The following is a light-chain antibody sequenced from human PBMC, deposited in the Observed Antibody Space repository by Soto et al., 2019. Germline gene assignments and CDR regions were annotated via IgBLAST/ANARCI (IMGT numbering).Light chain of an antibody. CDR3: QQYNNRRT. V-gene: IGKV3-15*01. CDR1: QSVSSF. CDR2: DTS. J-gene: IGKJ1*01. Sequence: EIVMTQSPATLSVSPGERATLSCRASQSVSSFLAWYQQKPGQAPRLLIYDTSTRATGIPPRFSGNGSGTEFTLSISSLQSEDFAVYYCQQYNNRRTFGQGTKVDI.